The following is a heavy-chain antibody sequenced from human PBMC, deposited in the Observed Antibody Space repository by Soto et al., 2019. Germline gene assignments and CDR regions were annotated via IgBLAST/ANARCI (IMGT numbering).Heavy chain of an antibody. Sequence: SVKVSCKASGGTFSSYAISWVRQAPGQGLEWMGGIIPIFGTANYAQKFQGRVTITADKSTSTAYMELSSLRSEDTAVYYCARDRGGYNPYYFDYWGQGTLVTVSS. J-gene: IGHJ4*02. CDR2: IIPIFGTA. CDR3: ARDRGGYNPYYFDY. CDR1: GGTFSSYA. V-gene: IGHV1-69*06. D-gene: IGHD5-12*01.